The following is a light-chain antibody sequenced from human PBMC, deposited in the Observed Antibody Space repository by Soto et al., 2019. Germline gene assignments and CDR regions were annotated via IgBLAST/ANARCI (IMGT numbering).Light chain of an antibody. Sequence: QSVLTQPASVSGSPGQSITISCTGTSCDVGGYNYVSWYQQHPGKVPKLMISEIIDRPSGVSDRFSGSKSGNTASLTISGLQAEDEADYYCSSWTPSNTLAFGTGTKVTVL. CDR1: SCDVGGYNY. CDR2: EII. V-gene: IGLV2-14*01. J-gene: IGLJ1*01. CDR3: SSWTPSNTLA.